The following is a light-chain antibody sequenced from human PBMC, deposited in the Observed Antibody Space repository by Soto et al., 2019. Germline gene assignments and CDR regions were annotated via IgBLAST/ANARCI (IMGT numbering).Light chain of an antibody. Sequence: IVWAQSPGTLSLYPGERASLSCRASQSVSSYLAWYQQKPGQAPRLLIYDASNRATGIPARFSGSGSGTDFTLTIRSLEPEDFAVYYCQQRSNWPPWTFGQGTKVDIK. V-gene: IGKV3-11*01. J-gene: IGKJ1*01. CDR3: QQRSNWPPWT. CDR2: DAS. CDR1: QSVSSY.